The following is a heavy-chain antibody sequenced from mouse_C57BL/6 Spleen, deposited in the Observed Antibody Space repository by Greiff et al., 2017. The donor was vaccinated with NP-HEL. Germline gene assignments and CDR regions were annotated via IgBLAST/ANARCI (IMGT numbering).Heavy chain of an antibody. CDR1: GFTFSDYG. CDR3: AREDGDYAMDY. CDR2: ISSGSSTI. D-gene: IGHD2-3*01. V-gene: IGHV5-17*01. J-gene: IGHJ4*01. Sequence: DVMLVESGGGLVKPGGSLKLSCAASGFTFSDYGMHWVRQAPEKGLEWVAYISSGSSTIYYADTVKGRFTISRDNAKNTLFLQMTSLRSEDTAMYYCAREDGDYAMDYWGQGTSVTVSS.